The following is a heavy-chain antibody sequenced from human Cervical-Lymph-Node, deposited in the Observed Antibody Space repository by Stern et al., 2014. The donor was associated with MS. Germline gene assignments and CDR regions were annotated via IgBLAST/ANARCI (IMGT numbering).Heavy chain of an antibody. CDR3: IRYRYYNSWSNIGY. D-gene: IGHD6-13*01. Sequence: EVHLVESGAEVRKPGESLRISCKASGYIYTNYWVGWVRQLPGKGLEWMGHIYPRDSGVRYSPSFQGQVTISVTRSINTTYLQWDSLKASDTALYYCIRYRYYNSWSNIGYWGQGTLVTVSS. CDR2: IYPRDSGV. V-gene: IGHV5-51*01. J-gene: IGHJ4*02. CDR1: GYIYTNYW.